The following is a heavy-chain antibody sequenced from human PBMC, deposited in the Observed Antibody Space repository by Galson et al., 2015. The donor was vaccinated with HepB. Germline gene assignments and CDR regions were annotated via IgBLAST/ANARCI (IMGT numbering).Heavy chain of an antibody. CDR1: GYSFTSHW. CDR2: IYPGDSDT. V-gene: IGHV5-51*01. D-gene: IGHD2-2*01. CDR3: ARRGLGSAAIVNWFDP. J-gene: IGHJ5*02. Sequence: QSGVEVKKPGESLKISCKGSGYSFTSHWIGWVRQMPGKGLEWMGIIYPGDSDTRYSPSFQGQVTISADKSVSTAYLQWSSLKASDTAMYYCARRGLGSAAIVNWFDPWGQGTLVTVSS.